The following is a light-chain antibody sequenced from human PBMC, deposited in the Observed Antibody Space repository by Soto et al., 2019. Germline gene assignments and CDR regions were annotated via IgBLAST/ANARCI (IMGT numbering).Light chain of an antibody. CDR3: CSYAGSYTLWV. J-gene: IGLJ3*02. V-gene: IGLV1-40*01. Sequence: QSVLTQPPSVSGAPGQRVTLSCTGNSSNLGAGYDVHWYQQLPGAAPKLVIFGNRNRPSGVPERFSGSKSGNTASLTISGLQAEDEADYYCCSYAGSYTLWVFGGGTKLTVL. CDR1: SSNLGAGYD. CDR2: GNR.